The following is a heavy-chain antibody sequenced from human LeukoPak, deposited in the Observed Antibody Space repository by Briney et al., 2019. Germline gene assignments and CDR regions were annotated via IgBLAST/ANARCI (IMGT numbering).Heavy chain of an antibody. Sequence: PGGSLRLSCAASGFTFSTYWMTWVRQAPGKGLEWVANIKQDGSEQYYVDSVKGRFTISRDNSKNSLYLQMNSLRSDDTALYYCARESESSGWYDYWGQGTLVTVSS. D-gene: IGHD6-19*01. V-gene: IGHV3-7*05. CDR1: GFTFSTYW. CDR3: ARESESSGWYDY. J-gene: IGHJ4*02. CDR2: IKQDGSEQ.